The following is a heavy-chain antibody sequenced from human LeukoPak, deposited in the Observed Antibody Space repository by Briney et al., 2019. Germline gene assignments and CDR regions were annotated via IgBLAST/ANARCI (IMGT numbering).Heavy chain of an antibody. J-gene: IGHJ4*02. Sequence: SETLSLTCTVSGGSISSYYWSWIRQPPGKGLEWIGYIYYSGSTNYNPSLKSRVTISVDTSKNQFSLKLSSVTAADTAVYYCARGSDYYYDSSGYNLDYWGQGTLVTVSS. CDR1: GGSISSYY. CDR3: ARGSDYYYDSSGYNLDY. D-gene: IGHD3-22*01. V-gene: IGHV4-59*01. CDR2: IYYSGST.